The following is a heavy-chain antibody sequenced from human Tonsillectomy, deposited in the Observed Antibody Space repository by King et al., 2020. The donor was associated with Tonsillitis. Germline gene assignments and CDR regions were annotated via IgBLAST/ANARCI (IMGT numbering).Heavy chain of an antibody. J-gene: IGHJ3*01. CDR3: ARADSTGSFYHDVLDF. V-gene: IGHV3-11*01. CDR1: GFIFPEFY. Sequence: VQLVESGGGLVKPGGSLRLSCAASGFIFPEFYIIWIRQAPGKGLDWISFISSTGTTLPYAGSVKGRFTISRDTAKRTVYLRMKRLRAEDQAVYYCARADSTGSFYHDVLDFWGHGTMVTVSS. CDR2: ISSTGTTL. D-gene: IGHD3-22*01.